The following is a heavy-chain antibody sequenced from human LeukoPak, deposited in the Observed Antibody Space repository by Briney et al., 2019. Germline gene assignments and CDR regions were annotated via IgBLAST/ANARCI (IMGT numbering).Heavy chain of an antibody. V-gene: IGHV4-30-2*01. D-gene: IGHD3-16*02. CDR2: IYHSGST. CDR1: GGSISSGGYS. Sequence: PSETLSLTCAVSGGSISSGGYSWSWIRQPPGKGLEWIGYIYHSGSTYYNPSLKSRVTISVDRSKNQFSLKLSSVTAADTAVYYCARGVYDYVWGSYRRGFFDYWGQGTLVTVSS. J-gene: IGHJ4*02. CDR3: ARGVYDYVWGSYRRGFFDY.